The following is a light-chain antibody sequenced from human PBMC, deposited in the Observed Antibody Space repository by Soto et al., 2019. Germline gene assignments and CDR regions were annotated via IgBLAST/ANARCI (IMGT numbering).Light chain of an antibody. CDR1: SSDVGGYNY. CDR2: DVS. J-gene: IGLJ2*01. Sequence: QSALTQPASVSGSPGQSITISCTGTSSDVGGYNYVSWYQQHPGKAPKLMIYDVSNRPSGVSNRFSGSKSGNTASLTISGLQAEDEADYYCSSYTSSGTLVGLGGGAKLTVL. V-gene: IGLV2-14*01. CDR3: SSYTSSGTLVG.